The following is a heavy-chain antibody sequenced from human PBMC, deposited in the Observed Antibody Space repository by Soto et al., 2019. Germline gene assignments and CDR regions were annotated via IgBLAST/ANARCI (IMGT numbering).Heavy chain of an antibody. V-gene: IGHV1-46*03. J-gene: IGHJ4*02. CDR1: GYTFTSYY. D-gene: IGHD3-9*01. CDR3: ARALYDILTGYYFDY. Sequence: ASVKVSCKASGYTFTSYYMHWVRQAPGQGLEWMGIINPSGGSTSYAQKFQGRVTMTRDTSTSTVYMELSSLRSEDTAVYYCARALYDILTGYYFDYWGQGTLVTVSS. CDR2: INPSGGST.